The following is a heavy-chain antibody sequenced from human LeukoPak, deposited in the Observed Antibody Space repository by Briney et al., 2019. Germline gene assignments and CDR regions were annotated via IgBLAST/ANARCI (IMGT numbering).Heavy chain of an antibody. CDR3: AREATDDAFDI. Sequence: GGSLRLSCAASGFTFSSYAMSRVRQATGKGLEWVSAIGTAGDTYYPGSVKGRFTISRENAKNSWYLQMNSLRAGDTAVYYCAREATDDAFDIWGQGTMVTVSS. V-gene: IGHV3-13*01. J-gene: IGHJ3*02. CDR1: GFTFSSYA. CDR2: IGTAGDT. D-gene: IGHD5-12*01.